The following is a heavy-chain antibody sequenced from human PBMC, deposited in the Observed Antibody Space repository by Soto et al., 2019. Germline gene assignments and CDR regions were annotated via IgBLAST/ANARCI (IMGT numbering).Heavy chain of an antibody. CDR3: ARVYTVITMVRGVTTDFDY. CDR1: GFTFSSYS. CDR2: ISSSSSYI. J-gene: IGHJ4*02. Sequence: LRLSCAASGFTFSSYSMNWVRQAPGKGLEWVSSISSSSSYIYYADSVKGRFTISRDNAKNSLYLQMNSLRAEDTAVYYCARVYTVITMVRGVTTDFDYWGQGTLVTVSS. V-gene: IGHV3-21*01. D-gene: IGHD3-10*01.